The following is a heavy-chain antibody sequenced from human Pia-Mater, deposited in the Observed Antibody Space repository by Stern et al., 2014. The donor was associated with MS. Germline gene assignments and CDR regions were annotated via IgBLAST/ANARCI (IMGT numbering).Heavy chain of an antibody. D-gene: IGHD2-21*02. V-gene: IGHV1-8*01. CDR3: ARGREVYMVTDAFDS. CDR1: GYTFSTFD. CDR2: IDPNSDTT. Sequence: VQLVQSGAEVKKPGASVKVSCKTSGYTFSTFDINWVRQAPGQGLEWVGRIDPNSDTTRYAQKFQGRVTITRDSSISTASLELSSLRYDDTAVYYCARGREVYMVTDAFDSWGQGTLVTVSS. J-gene: IGHJ4*02.